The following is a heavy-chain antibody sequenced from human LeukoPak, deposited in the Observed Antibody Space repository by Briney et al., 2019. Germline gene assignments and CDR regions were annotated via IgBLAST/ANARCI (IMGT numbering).Heavy chain of an antibody. CDR2: INPNSGGT. V-gene: IGHV1-2*02. Sequence: ASVKVSCKASGYTFTGYYMHWVRQAPGQGLEWMGWINPNSGGTNYAQKFQGRVTMTRDTSISTAYMELSRLRSDDTAVYYCARTLEPHNWFDPWGQGTLVTVSS. D-gene: IGHD1-1*01. CDR1: GYTFTGYY. J-gene: IGHJ5*02. CDR3: ARTLEPHNWFDP.